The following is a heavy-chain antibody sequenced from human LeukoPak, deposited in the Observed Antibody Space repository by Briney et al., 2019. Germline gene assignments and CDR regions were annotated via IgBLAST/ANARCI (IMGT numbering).Heavy chain of an antibody. CDR2: INYSGSN. CDR3: ARGWGSIAPFDP. CDR1: SESFNGYY. V-gene: IGHV4-34*01. D-gene: IGHD6-6*01. J-gene: IGHJ5*02. Sequence: SETLSLTCAIYSESFNGYYWSWIPQPPGKGLEWIREINYSGSNNYNPSLKSRVTISVDTSKNQFPQKLSHVTAADSAVYYCARGWGSIAPFDPWGQGTLVTVSS.